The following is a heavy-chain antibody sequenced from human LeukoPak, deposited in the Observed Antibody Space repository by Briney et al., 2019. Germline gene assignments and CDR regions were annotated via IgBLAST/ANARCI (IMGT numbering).Heavy chain of an antibody. V-gene: IGHV3-7*03. CDR1: GFTFSSHR. J-gene: IGHJ4*02. CDR3: ARDLGYSYGTHDY. Sequence: GGSLRLSCAASGFTFSSHRMTWVRQAPGKGLEWVANIKEDGTRKNYVDSVKGRFTISRDNAKNSLYLQMNSLRAEDTAVYYCARDLGYSYGTHDYWGQGTLVTVSS. D-gene: IGHD5-18*01. CDR2: IKEDGTRK.